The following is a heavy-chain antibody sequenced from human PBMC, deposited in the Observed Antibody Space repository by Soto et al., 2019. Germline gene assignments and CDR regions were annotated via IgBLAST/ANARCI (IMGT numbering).Heavy chain of an antibody. J-gene: IGHJ6*02. Sequence: ASVKVSFKASGYTFTGYYMHWLRQAPGQGLEWMGWINPNSGGTNYAQKFQGWVTMTRDTSISTAYMELSRLRSDDTAVYYCARDAGITGNRYYYYYYGMDVWGQGTTVTVSS. D-gene: IGHD1-20*01. CDR2: INPNSGGT. CDR1: GYTFTGYY. V-gene: IGHV1-2*04. CDR3: ARDAGITGNRYYYYYYGMDV.